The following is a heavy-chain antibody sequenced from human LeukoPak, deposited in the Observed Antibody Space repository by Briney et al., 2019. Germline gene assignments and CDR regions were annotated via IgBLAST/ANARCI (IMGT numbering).Heavy chain of an antibody. Sequence: SETLSLTCTVSGGSISSYYWSWIRQPPGKGLEWIGYIYYSGSTNYNPSLKSRVTISVDTSKNQFSLKLSSVTAADTAVYYCARHGGRSGWYEGFHYYFDYWGQGTLVTVSS. CDR1: GGSISSYY. CDR3: ARHGGRSGWYEGFHYYFDY. J-gene: IGHJ4*02. V-gene: IGHV4-59*08. CDR2: IYYSGST. D-gene: IGHD6-19*01.